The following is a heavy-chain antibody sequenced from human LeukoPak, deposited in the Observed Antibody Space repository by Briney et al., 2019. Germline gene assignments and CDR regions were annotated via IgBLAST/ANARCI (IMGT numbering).Heavy chain of an antibody. CDR2: INADNGNT. J-gene: IGHJ4*02. D-gene: IGHD2-2*01. V-gene: IGHV1-3*01. CDR3: ARAYCSSTSCYPGGY. CDR1: GYTFNSFA. Sequence: ASVTVSCKASGYTFNSFAMHWVRQAPGQRLEWMGWINADNGNTKYSQKLQDRATITRDTSVSTVYMELSSLRSEDTAVYYCARAYCSSTSCYPGGYWGQGTLVTVSS.